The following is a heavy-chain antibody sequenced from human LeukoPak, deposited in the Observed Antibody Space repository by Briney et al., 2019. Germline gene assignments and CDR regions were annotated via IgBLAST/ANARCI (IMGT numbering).Heavy chain of an antibody. Sequence: SETLSLTCAVYGGSFSGYYWSWIRQPPGKGLEWIGGINHSGSTNYNPSLKSRVTISVDTSKNQFSLKLSSVTAADTAVYYCARVGPPNFWSGYLSGYFDYWGQGTLVTVSS. CDR3: ARVGPPNFWSGYLSGYFDY. J-gene: IGHJ4*02. CDR1: GGSFSGYY. D-gene: IGHD3-3*01. CDR2: INHSGST. V-gene: IGHV4-34*01.